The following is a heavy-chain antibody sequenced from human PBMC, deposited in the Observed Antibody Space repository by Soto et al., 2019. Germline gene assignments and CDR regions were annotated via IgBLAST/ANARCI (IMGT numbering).Heavy chain of an antibody. CDR1: GVTFSSYA. Sequence: EVQLLETGGGLVQPGASLRLSCAASGVTFSSYAMSWVRQAPGQGLEWVSAISGSGANTYYADSVKGRFTISKDKAKNTLYLQMNSLRGEDTAVYYCSHFDWFIDYWGQGTLVTVSS. CDR3: SHFDWFIDY. V-gene: IGHV3-23*01. J-gene: IGHJ4*02. D-gene: IGHD3-9*01. CDR2: ISGSGANT.